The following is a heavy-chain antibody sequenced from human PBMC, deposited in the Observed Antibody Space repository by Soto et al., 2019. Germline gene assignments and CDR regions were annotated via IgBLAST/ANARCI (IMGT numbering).Heavy chain of an antibody. D-gene: IGHD3-3*01. CDR1: GFSLTTSGVG. CDR3: AHRVLRTVVGLVTTTAIYFDF. V-gene: IGHV2-5*02. Sequence: QITLNESGPTVVRPTETLTLTCRFSGFSLTTSGVGVGWIRQSPGKAPEWLALIYWDDDKRYSASLKSRLTMNKDTSKNQVVLTVSDLDPTDTATYYCAHRVLRTVVGLVTTTAIYFDFWGQGTPVAVSS. J-gene: IGHJ4*02. CDR2: IYWDDDK.